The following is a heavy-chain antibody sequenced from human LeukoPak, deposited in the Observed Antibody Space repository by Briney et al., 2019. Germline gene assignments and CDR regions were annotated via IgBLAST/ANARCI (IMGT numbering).Heavy chain of an antibody. J-gene: IGHJ6*02. CDR3: ARPETSDSSSWYYFYGMDV. V-gene: IGHV3-21*01. CDR2: ISSSSSYI. Sequence: GGSLRLSCAASGFIFSSYSMNWVRQAPGKGLEWVSSISSSSSYIYYADSVKGRFTISRDNAKNSLYLQLNSLRAEDTAVYYCARPETSDSSSWYYFYGMDVWGQGTTVTVSS. D-gene: IGHD6-13*01. CDR1: GFIFSSYS.